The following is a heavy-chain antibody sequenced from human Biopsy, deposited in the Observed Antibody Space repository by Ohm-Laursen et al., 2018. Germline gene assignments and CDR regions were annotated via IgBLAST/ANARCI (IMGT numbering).Heavy chain of an antibody. CDR1: GFTFNRSA. V-gene: IGHV1-58*02. Sequence: SVKVSCKASGFTFNRSAMQWVRQARGQRLEWIGWIVVGGGNTNYAQKFQERVTITRDMSTSTAYVELSSLRSEDTAVYYCASRPNCGGDCSSGFDYWGQGTLVTVSS. CDR3: ASRPNCGGDCSSGFDY. J-gene: IGHJ4*02. D-gene: IGHD2-21*02. CDR2: IVVGGGNT.